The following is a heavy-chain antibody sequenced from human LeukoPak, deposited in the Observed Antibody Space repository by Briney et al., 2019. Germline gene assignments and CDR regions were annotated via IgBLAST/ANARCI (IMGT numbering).Heavy chain of an antibody. CDR3: AYQSTVTSSFDY. D-gene: IGHD4-17*01. V-gene: IGHV1-46*01. CDR2: INPSGGST. J-gene: IGHJ4*02. CDR1: GYTFTGYY. Sequence: ASVKVSCKASGYTFTGYYIHWVRQAPGQGLEWMGIINPSGGSTSYAQKFQGRVTMTRDTSTSTVYMELSSLRSEDTAVYYCAYQSTVTSSFDYWGQGTLVTVSS.